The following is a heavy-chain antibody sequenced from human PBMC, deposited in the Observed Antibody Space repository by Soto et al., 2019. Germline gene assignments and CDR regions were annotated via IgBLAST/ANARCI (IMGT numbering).Heavy chain of an antibody. CDR2: IYYSGST. V-gene: IGHV4-31*03. D-gene: IGHD5-18*01. Sequence: QVQLQESGPGLVKPSQTLSLTCTVSGGSISSGGYYWSWIRQHPGKGLEWIGYIYYSGSTYYNPSLKSRVTISEDTSKHQFSLKPSSVSAADPAVYYCASRYGLEFYPWGQGTLVTVSS. J-gene: IGHJ5*02. CDR3: ASRYGLEFYP. CDR1: GGSISSGGYY.